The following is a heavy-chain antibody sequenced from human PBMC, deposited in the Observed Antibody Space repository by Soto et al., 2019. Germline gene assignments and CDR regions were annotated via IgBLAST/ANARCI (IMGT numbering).Heavy chain of an antibody. CDR2: TYTGGYT. CDR3: AREVSGTSFDS. CDR1: GFTVSTNY. V-gene: IGHV3-53*01. J-gene: IGHJ4*02. D-gene: IGHD1-7*01. Sequence: PGGSLRLSRTASGFTVSTNYMNWVRQSPGRGLEWVSVTYTGGYTYYADSVKGRFTISRDISKNTLYLQMNSLRAEDTAVYFCAREVSGTSFDSWGPGTLVTVSS.